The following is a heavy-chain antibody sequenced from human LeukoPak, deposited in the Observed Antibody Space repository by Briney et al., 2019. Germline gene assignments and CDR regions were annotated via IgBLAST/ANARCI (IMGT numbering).Heavy chain of an antibody. CDR2: IYPGDSDT. CDR3: ATQRHSYGYDYYGMDV. Sequence: GESLKISCKGSGYSFTSYWIGWVRQMPGKGLEWMGIIYPGDSDTRYSPSFQGRVTISADKSISTAYLQWSSLKASDTAMYYCATQRHSYGYDYYGMDVWGQGTTVTVSS. J-gene: IGHJ6*02. V-gene: IGHV5-51*01. D-gene: IGHD5-18*01. CDR1: GYSFTSYW.